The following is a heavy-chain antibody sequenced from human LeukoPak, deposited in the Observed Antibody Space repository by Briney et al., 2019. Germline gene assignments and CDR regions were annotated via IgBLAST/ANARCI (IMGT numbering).Heavy chain of an antibody. CDR1: GFTFSSYS. J-gene: IGHJ4*02. V-gene: IGHV3-48*04. D-gene: IGHD6-19*01. CDR2: ISSSSSTI. CDR3: ARVYSSGCDDY. Sequence: PGGSLRLSCAASGFTFSSYSMNWVRQAPGKGLEWVSYISSSSSTIYYADSVKGRFTISRDNAKNSLYLQMNSLRAEDTAVYYCARVYSSGCDDYWGQGTLVTVSS.